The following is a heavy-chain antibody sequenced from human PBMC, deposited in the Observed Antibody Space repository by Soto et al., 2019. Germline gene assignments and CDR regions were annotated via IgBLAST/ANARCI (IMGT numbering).Heavy chain of an antibody. CDR1: GFTFSSYG. V-gene: IGHV3-30*18. CDR3: AKDLDFVRGLDY. CDR2: ISYDGSNK. Sequence: PGGSLRLSCAASGFTFSSYGMHWVRQAPGKGLEWVAVISYDGSNKYYADSVKGRFTISRDNSKNTLYLQMNSLRAEDTAVYYCAKDLDFVRGLDYWGQGTLVTVSS. J-gene: IGHJ4*02. D-gene: IGHD3-10*01.